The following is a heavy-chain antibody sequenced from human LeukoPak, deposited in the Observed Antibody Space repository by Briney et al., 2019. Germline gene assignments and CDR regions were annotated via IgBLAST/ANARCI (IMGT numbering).Heavy chain of an antibody. CDR2: ISGSGGST. CDR1: GFTFSNYA. CDR3: AKALENCGGDCSQHYFDY. J-gene: IGHJ4*02. V-gene: IGHV3-23*01. Sequence: PGGSLRLSCAASGFTFSNYAMSWVRQAPGKGLEWVSGISGSGGSTYYADSVRGRFTISRDNSRNTLFLQMNSLGAEDTAVYYCAKALENCGGDCSQHYFDYWGQGTLATVSS. D-gene: IGHD2-21*02.